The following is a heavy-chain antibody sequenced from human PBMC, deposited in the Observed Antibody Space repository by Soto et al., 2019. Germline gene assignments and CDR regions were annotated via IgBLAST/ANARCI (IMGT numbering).Heavy chain of an antibody. Sequence: ASVKVSCKASGYTFTSYDMHWVRQAPGQGLEWMGIINPSGGSTSYAQKFQGRVTMTRDTSTSTVYMELSSLRSEDTAVHYCARNWDFWSGYSPLLGYWGQGTLVTVSS. CDR1: GYTFTSYD. J-gene: IGHJ4*02. D-gene: IGHD3-3*01. CDR2: INPSGGST. V-gene: IGHV1-46*03. CDR3: ARNWDFWSGYSPLLGY.